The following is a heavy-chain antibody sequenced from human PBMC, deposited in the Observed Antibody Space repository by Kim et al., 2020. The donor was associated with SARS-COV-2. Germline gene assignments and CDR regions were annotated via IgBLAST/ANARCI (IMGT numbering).Heavy chain of an antibody. J-gene: IGHJ4*02. CDR3: ARDSGSYYFDY. Sequence: IKYADSVKGRFTISRDDAKNSLYLQTNSLRDEDTSVYYWARDSGSYYFDYWGQGTLVTVSS. CDR2: I. D-gene: IGHD1-26*01. V-gene: IGHV3-48*02.